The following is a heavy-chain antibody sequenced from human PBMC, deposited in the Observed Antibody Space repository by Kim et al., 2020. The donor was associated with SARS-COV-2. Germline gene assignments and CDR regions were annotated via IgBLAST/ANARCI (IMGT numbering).Heavy chain of an antibody. D-gene: IGHD3-22*01. CDR3: ATYDSTNYLAF. V-gene: IGHV4-59*12. CDR2: T. J-gene: IGHJ4*02. Sequence: TKYIPSLKSRVTISVDTSKNQFSLHLSSVTATDTAVYYCATYDSTNYLAFWGQGTLVTVSS.